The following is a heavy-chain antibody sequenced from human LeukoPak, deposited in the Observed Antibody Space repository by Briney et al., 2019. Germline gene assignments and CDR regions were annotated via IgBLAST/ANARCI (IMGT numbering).Heavy chain of an antibody. CDR3: ARRDDSKAFDV. V-gene: IGHV5-51*01. D-gene: IGHD3-22*01. CDR2: IYPGDSDT. J-gene: IGHJ3*01. Sequence: GESLKISCKGSGYNFASYWIGWVRQMPGKGLEWMGLIYPGDSDTRYSPFFLGQVTISADKSISTAYLQWSGLKASDTAMYYCARRDDSKAFDVWGQGTKVTVSS. CDR1: GYNFASYW.